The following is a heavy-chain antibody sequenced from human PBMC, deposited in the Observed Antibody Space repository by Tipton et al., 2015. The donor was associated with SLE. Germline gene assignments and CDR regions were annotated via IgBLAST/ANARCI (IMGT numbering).Heavy chain of an antibody. CDR2: IYYSGRT. V-gene: IGHV4-39*01. Sequence: TLSLTCTVYRGSINYSTYYWGWIRQPPGQGLEWIGSIYYSGRTYYNPSLKSRAAISVYTSKNQFSLKLSSVTAADTDLFYCARSSVATFGWYFDLCGRGTLVSVSS. D-gene: IGHD5-12*01. J-gene: IGHJ2*01. CDR3: ARSSVATFGWYFDL. CDR1: RGSINYSTYY.